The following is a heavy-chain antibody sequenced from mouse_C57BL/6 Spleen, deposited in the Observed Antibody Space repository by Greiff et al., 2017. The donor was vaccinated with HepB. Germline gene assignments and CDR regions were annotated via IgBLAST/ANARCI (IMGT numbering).Heavy chain of an antibody. Sequence: EVKVEESGGGLVQPGGSMKLSCVASGFTFSNYWMNWVRQSPEKGLEWVAQIRLKSDNYATHYAESVKGRFTISRDDSKSSVYLQMNNLRAEDTGIYYCTLSRLFDYWGQGTTLTVSS. D-gene: IGHD6-5*01. J-gene: IGHJ2*01. CDR2: IRLKSDNYAT. V-gene: IGHV6-3*01. CDR1: GFTFSNYW. CDR3: TLSRLFDY.